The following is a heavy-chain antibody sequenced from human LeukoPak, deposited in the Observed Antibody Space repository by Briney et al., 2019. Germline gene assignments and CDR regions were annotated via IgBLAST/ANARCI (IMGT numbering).Heavy chain of an antibody. CDR3: ARGRRPSSGYYSVGDAFDI. Sequence: SETLSLTCTVSGGPISSGGYYLSWIRQHPGKGLEWIGYIYYSGSTYYNPSLKSRVTISVDTSKNQFSLKLSSVTAADTAVYYCARGRRPSSGYYSVGDAFDIWGQGTMVTVSS. CDR1: GGPISSGGYY. CDR2: IYYSGST. V-gene: IGHV4-31*03. J-gene: IGHJ3*02. D-gene: IGHD3-22*01.